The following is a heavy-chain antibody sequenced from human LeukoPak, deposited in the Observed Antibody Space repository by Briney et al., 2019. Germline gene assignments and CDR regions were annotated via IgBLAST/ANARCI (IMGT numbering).Heavy chain of an antibody. J-gene: IGHJ4*02. V-gene: IGHV3-33*01. D-gene: IGHD2-21*02. CDR2: IWFDGSET. CDR1: GFTSNNYG. CDR3: GRGNFPNCFGDCFDS. Sequence: PGGSLRLSCAASGFTSNNYGMHWVPQVPGKGLGWLGVIWFDGSETRYGDSVMGRFTISRDDSKNTVYLQMNSLRVEDTAVYYCGRGNFPNCFGDCFDSWGQGTLVTVSS.